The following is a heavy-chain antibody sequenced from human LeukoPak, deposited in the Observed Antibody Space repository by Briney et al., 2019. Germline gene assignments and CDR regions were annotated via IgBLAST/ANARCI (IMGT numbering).Heavy chain of an antibody. CDR2: INSDGSST. J-gene: IGHJ5*02. CDR1: GFTFSSYG. CDR3: AKAGVLRYFERSHAWFDP. D-gene: IGHD3-9*01. V-gene: IGHV3-74*01. Sequence: GGSLRLSCAASGFTFSSYGMHWVRQAPGKGLVWVSRINSDGSSTSYADSVKGRFTISRDNAKNTLYLQMNSLRAEDTAVYYCAKAGVLRYFERSHAWFDPWGQGTLVTVSS.